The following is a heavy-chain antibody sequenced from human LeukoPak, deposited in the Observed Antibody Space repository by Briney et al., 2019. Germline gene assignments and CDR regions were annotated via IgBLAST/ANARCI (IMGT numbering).Heavy chain of an antibody. CDR1: GFPFSNYN. J-gene: IGHJ6*03. Sequence: GGSLRLSCAASGFPFSNYNMNWVRQAPGKAMEWVSSITSSGTYNFYADSVRGRFTISRDNAKNSLYLQMDSLGPEDTAVYYCARTTEGGYTYDYFYYYYMDVWGKGTTVTVSS. V-gene: IGHV3-21*04. CDR2: ITSSGTYN. D-gene: IGHD5-18*01. CDR3: ARTTEGGYTYDYFYYYYMDV.